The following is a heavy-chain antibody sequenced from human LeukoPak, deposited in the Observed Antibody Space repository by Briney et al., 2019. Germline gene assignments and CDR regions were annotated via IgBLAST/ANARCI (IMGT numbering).Heavy chain of an antibody. V-gene: IGHV3-7*01. CDR1: GFTFSNYW. D-gene: IGHD3-16*02. J-gene: IGHJ4*02. Sequence: GGSLRLSCAASGFTFSNYWMAWVRQAPGKGLEWVANIGQDGSERYYVDSVRGRLTISRDNAKNSLYLQMNSLRAEDTAVYYCARDIDLDSWGQGTPVAVSS. CDR2: IGQDGSER. CDR3: ARDIDLDS.